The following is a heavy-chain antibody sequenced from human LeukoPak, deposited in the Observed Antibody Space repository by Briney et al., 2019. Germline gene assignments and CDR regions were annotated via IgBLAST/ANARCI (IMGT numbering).Heavy chain of an antibody. J-gene: IGHJ6*02. Sequence: GRSLRLSCAASGFTFSSYAMHWVRQAPGKGLEWVAVISYDGSNKYYADSVKGRFTISRDNSKNTLYLQMNSLRAEDTAVYYCAREDWNDGWDYYYYGMDVWGQGTTVTVSS. CDR3: AREDWNDGWDYYYYGMDV. CDR2: ISYDGSNK. D-gene: IGHD1-1*01. CDR1: GFTFSSYA. V-gene: IGHV3-30-3*01.